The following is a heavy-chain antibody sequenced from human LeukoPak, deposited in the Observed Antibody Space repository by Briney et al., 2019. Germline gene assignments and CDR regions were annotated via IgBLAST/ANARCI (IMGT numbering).Heavy chain of an antibody. V-gene: IGHV4-59*01. J-gene: IGHJ4*02. Sequence: SETLSLTCAVYGGSFSNYYWNWIRQPPGKGLEWIGYIYHSGGTTYNPSLKSRVTLSVDSSKNQFSLRLSSVTAADTAVYYCARDTYSGSYWDFWGQGVLVTVSS. CDR3: ARDTYSGSYWDF. CDR2: IYHSGGT. D-gene: IGHD1-26*01. CDR1: GGSFSNYY.